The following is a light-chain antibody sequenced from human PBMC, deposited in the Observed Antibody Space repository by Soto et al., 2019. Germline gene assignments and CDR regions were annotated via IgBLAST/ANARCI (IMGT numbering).Light chain of an antibody. CDR2: KAS. CDR3: QHYNSYSEA. CDR1: QTISSW. V-gene: IGKV1-5*03. J-gene: IGKJ1*01. Sequence: DIEMTQSPSTLSGSVGDGVTIACRESQTISSWLAWYQQKPGKAPKLLIYKASNLKSGVPSRFSGSGAGTEFTLTISSLQPDDFATYYCQHYNSYSEAFGQGTKVDI.